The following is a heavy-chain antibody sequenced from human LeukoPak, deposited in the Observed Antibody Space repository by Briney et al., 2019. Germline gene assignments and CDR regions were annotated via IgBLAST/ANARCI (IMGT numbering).Heavy chain of an antibody. V-gene: IGHV3-11*01. CDR1: GFTFSDYY. D-gene: IGHD2-21*02. J-gene: IGHJ4*02. CDR3: ARDYHCGGDCYSGPLDY. Sequence: GGSLRLSCAASGFTFSDYYMSWIRQAPGKGVEWVSYISSSGSTIYYAHSVKGRFTISRDNAKNSLYLQMNSLRAEDTAVYYCARDYHCGGDCYSGPLDYWGQGTLVTVSS. CDR2: ISSSGSTI.